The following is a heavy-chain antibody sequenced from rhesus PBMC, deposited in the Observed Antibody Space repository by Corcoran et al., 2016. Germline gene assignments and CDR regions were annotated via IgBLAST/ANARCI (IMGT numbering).Heavy chain of an antibody. Sequence: EVQLVESGGGLAKPGGSLRLSCAASGFTFRDYYMRWVRQAPGKGPELVGFIRNKANGVTAEYAASVKGRFTISRYESKSIASLQMNSLKTEDTSVYYCAREDDSWNNLAYWCQGVLVTVSS. J-gene: IGHJ4*01. D-gene: IGHD1-20*01. CDR2: IRNKANGVTA. V-gene: IGHV3S22*01. CDR3: AREDDSWNNLAY. CDR1: GFTFRDYY.